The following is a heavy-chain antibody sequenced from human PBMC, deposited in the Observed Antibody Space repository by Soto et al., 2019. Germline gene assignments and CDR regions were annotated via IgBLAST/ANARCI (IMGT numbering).Heavy chain of an antibody. D-gene: IGHD5-12*01. Sequence: QVQLQQWGAGLLKPSETLSLTCVVYGGSLSGYHWTWIRQPPGKGLEWIGEIPPGGNINDNPSLKSRVTMSLDMSKTQFSLKVTSVTAADTAVYYCASFGFSAYDARNDYWGQGTLVIVSS. V-gene: IGHV4-34*01. CDR1: GGSLSGYH. CDR3: ASFGFSAYDARNDY. J-gene: IGHJ4*02. CDR2: IPPGGNI.